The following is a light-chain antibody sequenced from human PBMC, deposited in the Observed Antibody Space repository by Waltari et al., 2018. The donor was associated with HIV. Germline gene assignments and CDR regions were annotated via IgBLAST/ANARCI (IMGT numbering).Light chain of an antibody. CDR1: RTNIGAGYD. CDR2: RYV. V-gene: IGLV1-40*01. J-gene: IGLJ3*02. Sequence: QSVLTQPPSVSGAPGQRVTISCTGSRTNIGAGYDVHWYQQLPGTAPKLLICRYVKRPSGVPDRFSGSRSGTSASLAITGLQAEDEADFDGQSYDTSLGGWVFGGGTKLTVL. CDR3: QSYDTSLGGWV.